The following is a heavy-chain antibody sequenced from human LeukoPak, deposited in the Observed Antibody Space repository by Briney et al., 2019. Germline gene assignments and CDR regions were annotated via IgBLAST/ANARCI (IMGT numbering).Heavy chain of an antibody. Sequence: GGALRLSCKASGFTFGDYAMRWIRQVPGNVQEWVGFIRSKAYGETADYAASVKGRFTISRDDSKAIAYLQMNSLKTEDTAVYHCTRDRGAYNLYDYWGQGTLVTVSS. CDR1: GFTFGDYA. J-gene: IGHJ4*02. CDR2: IRSKAYGETA. D-gene: IGHD1-1*01. V-gene: IGHV3-49*03. CDR3: TRDRGAYNLYDY.